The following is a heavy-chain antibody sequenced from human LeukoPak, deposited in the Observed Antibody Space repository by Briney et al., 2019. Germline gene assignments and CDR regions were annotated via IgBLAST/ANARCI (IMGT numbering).Heavy chain of an antibody. CDR2: ISSSGSTI. CDR3: ARNVYNFDY. Sequence: PGGSLRPSCAASGFTFSSYEMNWVRQAPGKGLEWVSCISSSGSTIYYADSVQGRFTISRDNAQNSLYLQMSSLRAEDTAVYYCARNVYNFDYWGQGTLVTVSS. V-gene: IGHV3-48*03. J-gene: IGHJ4*02. CDR1: GFTFSSYE. D-gene: IGHD3-10*02.